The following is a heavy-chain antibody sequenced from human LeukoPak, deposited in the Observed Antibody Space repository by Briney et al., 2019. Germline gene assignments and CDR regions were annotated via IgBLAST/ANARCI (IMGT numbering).Heavy chain of an antibody. J-gene: IGHJ4*02. CDR2: IKQDGSEK. D-gene: IGHD1-7*01. CDR1: GFTFSSYW. CDR3: AKDRGARTGTYDY. V-gene: IGHV3-7*03. Sequence: GGSLRLSCAASGFTFSSYWMSWVRQAPGKGLEWVANIKQDGSEKYYVDSVKGRFTISRDNAKNSLYLQMNSLRAEDTAVYYCAKDRGARTGTYDYWGQGTLVTVSS.